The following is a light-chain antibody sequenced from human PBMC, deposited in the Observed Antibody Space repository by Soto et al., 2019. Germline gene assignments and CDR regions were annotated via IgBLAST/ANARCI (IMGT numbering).Light chain of an antibody. Sequence: QSVLTQPASVSGSPGQSITISCTGTSNTIGGYNVVSWYQQHPGKAPKVIIYEGIKRPSGVSNSFSGSKSGNTESMTITGIQDEEEADYYCTSCITANTRCVFGSGT. CDR1: SNTIGGYNV. J-gene: IGLJ1*01. V-gene: IGLV2-14*02. CDR2: EGI. CDR3: TSCITANTRCV.